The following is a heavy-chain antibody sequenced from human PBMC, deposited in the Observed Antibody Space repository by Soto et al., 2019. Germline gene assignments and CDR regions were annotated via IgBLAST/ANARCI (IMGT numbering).Heavy chain of an antibody. V-gene: IGHV4-59*08. Sequence: ETLSLTCTVSGGSISSYYWSWIRQPPGKGLEWIGYIYYSGSANYNPSLKSRVTISVDTSKNQFSLKLNSMTAADTAVYYCARLGGYYQAFDNSGQRTLVIVSS. CDR3: ARLGGYYQAFDN. J-gene: IGHJ4*02. CDR1: GGSISSYY. CDR2: IYYSGSA. D-gene: IGHD3-22*01.